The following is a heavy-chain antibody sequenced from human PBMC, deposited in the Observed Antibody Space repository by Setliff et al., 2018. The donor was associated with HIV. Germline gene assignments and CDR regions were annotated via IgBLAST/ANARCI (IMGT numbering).Heavy chain of an antibody. J-gene: IGHJ3*02. CDR3: ARDASQGAFDAFDI. Sequence: PSETLSLTCTVSGGSVSSGAYHWSWIRQHPGKGLEWIGSIYYSGSTYYNPSLKSRVTISVDTSKNQFSLKLSSVTAADTAVYYCARDASQGAFDAFDIWGQGTMVTVS. CDR2: IYYSGST. D-gene: IGHD1-26*01. V-gene: IGHV4-39*07. CDR1: GGSVSSGAYH.